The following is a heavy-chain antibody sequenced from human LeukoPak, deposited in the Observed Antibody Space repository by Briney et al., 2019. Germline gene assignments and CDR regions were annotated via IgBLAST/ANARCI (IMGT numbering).Heavy chain of an antibody. J-gene: IGHJ5*02. Sequence: PCESPLISWQCSGYSFTSYWLGWVRQVPGKGLEWMGIIYPGYSDPRYSPSFQGQVTISADKSISPAYLQWSSLKASDTAMYYCARLYATWFDPWGQGTLVTVSS. V-gene: IGHV5-51*01. CDR2: IYPGYSDP. D-gene: IGHD5/OR15-5a*01. CDR1: GYSFTSYW. CDR3: ARLYATWFDP.